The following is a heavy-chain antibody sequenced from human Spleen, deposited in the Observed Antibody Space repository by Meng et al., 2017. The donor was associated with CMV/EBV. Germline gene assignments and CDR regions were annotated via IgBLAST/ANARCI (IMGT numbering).Heavy chain of an antibody. Sequence: GESLKISCAASGFTFSSYSMNWVRQAPGKGLEWVSSISSSSSYIYYADSVKGRFTISRDNAKNSLYLQMNSLRGEDSAMYYCARDRAMDDYWGQGTLVTVSS. CDR2: ISSSSSYI. CDR1: GFTFSSYS. V-gene: IGHV3-21*01. D-gene: IGHD5-18*01. CDR3: ARDRAMDDY. J-gene: IGHJ4*02.